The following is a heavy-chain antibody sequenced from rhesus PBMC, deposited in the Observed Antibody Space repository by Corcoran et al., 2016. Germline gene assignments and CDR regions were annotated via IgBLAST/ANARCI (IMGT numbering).Heavy chain of an antibody. CDR1: GFSFSDHY. CDR2: ISYTGGST. D-gene: IGHD2-27*01. V-gene: IGHV3S18*01. J-gene: IGHJ4*01. Sequence: EVQLVESGGGLAKPGGSLRLCCAASGFSFSDHYMYWVRQAPGKGLEWVSGISYTGGSTYYADPVKGRFTISRENAKNPLYLQMDSLRAEATAVYYCARDGIVVVFTAHFDYWGQGVLVTVSS. CDR3: ARDGIVVVFTAHFDY.